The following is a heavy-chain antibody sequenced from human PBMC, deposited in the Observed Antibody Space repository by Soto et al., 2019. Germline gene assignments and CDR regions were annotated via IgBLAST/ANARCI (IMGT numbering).Heavy chain of an antibody. CDR2: IIPIFGTA. V-gene: IGHV1-69*12. Sequence: QVQLVQSGAEVKKPGSSVKVSCKASGGTFSSYAISWVRQAPGQGLEWMGGIIPIFGTANYAQKFQGRVTITAXXXTXSAYMELSSLRSEDTAVYYWASPVGTTGHYYHGMDVWGQGTTVTVS. CDR1: GGTFSSYA. J-gene: IGHJ6*02. CDR3: ASPVGTTGHYYHGMDV. D-gene: IGHD1-26*01.